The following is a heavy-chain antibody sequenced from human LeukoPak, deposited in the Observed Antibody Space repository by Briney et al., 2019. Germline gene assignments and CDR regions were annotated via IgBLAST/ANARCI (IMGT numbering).Heavy chain of an antibody. CDR3: ARDGNGYYPTGSMDV. CDR2: ISSSGSTI. V-gene: IGHV3-48*02. J-gene: IGHJ6*02. D-gene: IGHD5-24*01. Sequence: GGSLRLSCAASGFTFSSYSMNWVRQAPGKGLEWISYISSSGSTINYADSVKGRFTISRDSAKNSLYLQMNSLRDEDTAVYYCARDGNGYYPTGSMDVWGQGTTVTVSS. CDR1: GFTFSSYS.